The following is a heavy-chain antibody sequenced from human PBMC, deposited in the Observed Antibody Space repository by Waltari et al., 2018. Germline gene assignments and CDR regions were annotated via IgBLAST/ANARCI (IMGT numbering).Heavy chain of an antibody. D-gene: IGHD1-26*01. J-gene: IGHJ3*02. CDR2: IKQDGSEK. V-gene: IGHV3-7*01. CDR1: GFTFSSYW. Sequence: EVQLVESGGGLVQPGGSLRLSCAASGFTFSSYWMSWVRQAPGKGLEWVANIKQDGSEKYYVDSGKGRFTISRDNAKNSLYLQMNSLRAEDTAVYYCARDKGPLREWELLRGAFDIWGQGTMVTVSS. CDR3: ARDKGPLREWELLRGAFDI.